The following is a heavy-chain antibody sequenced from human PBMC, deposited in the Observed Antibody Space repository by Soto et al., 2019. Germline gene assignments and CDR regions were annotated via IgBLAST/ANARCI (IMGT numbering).Heavy chain of an antibody. CDR1: SGSISTANW. D-gene: IGHD2-15*01. V-gene: IGHV4-4*02. J-gene: IGHJ4*02. Sequence: QVPLQESGPRLVRPSGTLSLTCTVSSGSISTANWWSWVRQPPGGGLEWIGEIYHSGSTNYNLPLKSRVTLSVDTSKNQFSLSLMSVTAADSAIYYCARRGGGVVLAATTPFDYWGQGALVTVSS. CDR3: ARRGGGVVLAATTPFDY. CDR2: IYHSGST.